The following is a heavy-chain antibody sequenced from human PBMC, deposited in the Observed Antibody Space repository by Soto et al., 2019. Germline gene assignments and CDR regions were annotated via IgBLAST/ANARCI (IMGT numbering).Heavy chain of an antibody. V-gene: IGHV4-30-2*01. CDR3: ARVPDR. CDR1: GGSISSGGYS. CDR2: IYHSGST. J-gene: IGHJ5*02. Sequence: SETLSLTCAVSGGSISSGGYSWSWIRQPPGKGLEWIGYIYHSGSTYYNPSLKSRVTISVDRSKNQFSLELSSVTAADTAVYYCARVPDRWGQGTLVTVSS. D-gene: IGHD2-2*01.